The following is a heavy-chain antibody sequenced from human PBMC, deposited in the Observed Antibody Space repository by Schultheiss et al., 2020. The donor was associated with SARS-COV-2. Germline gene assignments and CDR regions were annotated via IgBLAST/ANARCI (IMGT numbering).Heavy chain of an antibody. J-gene: IGHJ4*02. D-gene: IGHD2-2*01. CDR2: IYYSGST. CDR1: GGSVSSGSYY. CDR3: ARGVDCSSTSCYPFDY. Sequence: SETLSLTCTVSGGSVSSGSYYWSWIRQPPGKGLEWIGYIYYSGSTYYNPSLKSRVTISVDTSKNQFSLKLSSVTAADTAVYYCARGVDCSSTSCYPFDYWGQGTLVTVSS. V-gene: IGHV4-61*01.